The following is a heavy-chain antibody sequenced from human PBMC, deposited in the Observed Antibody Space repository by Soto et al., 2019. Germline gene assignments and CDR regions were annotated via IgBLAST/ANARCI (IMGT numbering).Heavy chain of an antibody. D-gene: IGHD1-1*01. Sequence: ASVKVSCKASGYTFTGYYMHWVRQAPGQGLEWMGWINPNSGGTNYAQKFQGWVTMNRDTSISTAYMELSRLRSDDTAVYYCARDFSQWNGWDTFDIWGQGTMVTVSS. J-gene: IGHJ3*02. CDR1: GYTFTGYY. V-gene: IGHV1-2*04. CDR3: ARDFSQWNGWDTFDI. CDR2: INPNSGGT.